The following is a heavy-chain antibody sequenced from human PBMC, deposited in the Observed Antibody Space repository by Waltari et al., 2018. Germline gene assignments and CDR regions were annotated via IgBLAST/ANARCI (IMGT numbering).Heavy chain of an antibody. Sequence: QVQLHESGPGLVRPSETLSLTCTVSGDSISGYYWTWIRPSAGKGLEWIGRIHSGGNTNYNPSLKSRVTRAVDRSKNQFSLNLSFVTAADTAGYYCARDSSPKKRTSVVGVLYFMDVWGKGTTVTVSS. J-gene: IGHJ6*03. CDR3: ARDSSPKKRTSVVGVLYFMDV. D-gene: IGHD3-3*01. V-gene: IGHV4-4*07. CDR2: IHSGGNT. CDR1: GDSISGYY.